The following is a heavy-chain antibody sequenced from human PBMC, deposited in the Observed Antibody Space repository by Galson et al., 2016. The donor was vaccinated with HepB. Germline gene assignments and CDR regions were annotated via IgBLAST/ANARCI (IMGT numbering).Heavy chain of an antibody. V-gene: IGHV4-30-4*01. CDR3: ARERYYYDRSGYYYFFDN. CDR2: VFYSGST. J-gene: IGHJ4*02. D-gene: IGHD3-22*01. CDR1: GGSISAGDYY. Sequence: TLSLTCTVSGGSISAGDYYWSWIRLPPGKGLEWIGYVFYSGSTYYNPSLQSRVTISVDASKNQFSLKLNSVTPADTAVYYCARERYYYDRSGYYYFFDNWGQGTPITVSS.